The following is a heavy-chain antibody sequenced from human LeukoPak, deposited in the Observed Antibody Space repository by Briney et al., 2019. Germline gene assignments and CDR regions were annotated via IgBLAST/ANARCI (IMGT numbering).Heavy chain of an antibody. CDR1: GYTFTSYA. D-gene: IGHD3-10*01. Sequence: ASVKVSCKASGYTFTSYAMNWVRQAPGQGLEWMGGIIPIFGTANYAQKFQGRVTITADESTSTAYMELSSLRSEDTAVYYCARGSPQFGELLRRDYYYYYMDVWGKGTTVTISS. CDR2: IIPIFGTA. CDR3: ARGSPQFGELLRRDYYYYYMDV. J-gene: IGHJ6*03. V-gene: IGHV1-69*13.